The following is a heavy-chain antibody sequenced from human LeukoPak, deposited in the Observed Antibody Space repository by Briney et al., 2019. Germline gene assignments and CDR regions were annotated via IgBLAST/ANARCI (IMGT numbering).Heavy chain of an antibody. D-gene: IGHD3-10*02. J-gene: IGHJ6*02. CDR3: ARDRLMSVRHYYYGMDV. CDR1: GFTFSDSW. CDR2: INTYGTA. V-gene: IGHV3-74*03. Sequence: PGGSLRLSCEASGFTFSDSWMYWVRQAPGKGLLWIANINTYGTATYADSVKGRFTISRDNAKNTLYLQMHSLRAEDTAVYYCARDRLMSVRHYYYGMDVWGQGTTVTVSS.